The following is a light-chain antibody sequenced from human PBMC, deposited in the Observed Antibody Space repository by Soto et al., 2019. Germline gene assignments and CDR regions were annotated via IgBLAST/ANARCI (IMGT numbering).Light chain of an antibody. V-gene: IGKV3-20*01. CDR2: GTS. Sequence: EIVLTQSPGTLSLSPGQRATLSCRASQSVRSSHLAWFQQRPGQAPRLLFYGTSTRATGIPDRFSGSGSGADFTLTISILEPEDFSVYYCHQYYNSPGTFGQGTRLEIK. CDR3: HQYYNSPGT. J-gene: IGKJ1*01. CDR1: QSVRSSH.